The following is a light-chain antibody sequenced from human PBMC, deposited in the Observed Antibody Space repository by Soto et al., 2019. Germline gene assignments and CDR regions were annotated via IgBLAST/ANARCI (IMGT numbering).Light chain of an antibody. CDR3: QQYNSYLYT. J-gene: IGKJ2*01. V-gene: IGKV1-5*03. CDR2: KAS. Sequence: DIQMTQSPSTLSASVGDRVTITCRASQSISSWLDWYQQKPGKAPKLLIYKASSLESGVPSRFSGSGSGTEFTLTINSLQPDDFATYYCQQYNSYLYTFGQGTKLEIK. CDR1: QSISSW.